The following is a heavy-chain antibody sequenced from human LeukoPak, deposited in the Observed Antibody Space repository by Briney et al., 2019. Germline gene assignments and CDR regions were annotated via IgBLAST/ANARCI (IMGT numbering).Heavy chain of an antibody. D-gene: IGHD3-22*01. Sequence: GGSLRLSCAVSGITLSNYGMSWVRQAPGKGLEWVAGISDSVGRTNYADSVKGRFTISRDNPKNTLYLQMNSLRAGDTAVYFCAKRGVVIRVILVGFHKEANYFDSWGQGALVTVSS. CDR2: ISDSVGRT. V-gene: IGHV3-23*01. CDR1: GITLSNYG. J-gene: IGHJ4*02. CDR3: AKRGVVIRVILVGFHKEANYFDS.